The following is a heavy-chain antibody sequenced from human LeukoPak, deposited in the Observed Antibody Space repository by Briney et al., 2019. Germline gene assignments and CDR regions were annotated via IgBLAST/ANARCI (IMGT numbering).Heavy chain of an antibody. Sequence: SETLSLTCTVSGGSISSSSYYWGWIRQPPGKGLEWIGSIYYSGSTYYNPSLKSRVTISVDTSKNQFSLKLSSVTAADTAVYYCAGQGNTVTTEPYYFDYWGQGTLVTVSS. CDR3: AGQGNTVTTEPYYFDY. V-gene: IGHV4-39*01. CDR1: GGSISSSSYY. D-gene: IGHD4-17*01. J-gene: IGHJ4*02. CDR2: IYYSGST.